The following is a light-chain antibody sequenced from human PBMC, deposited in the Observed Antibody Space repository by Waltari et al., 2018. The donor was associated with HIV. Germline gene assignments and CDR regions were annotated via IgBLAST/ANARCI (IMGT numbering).Light chain of an antibody. CDR2: DDG. Sequence: SYVLTQPPSVSVAPGQTARITCGGNNIGSKSAHWYQQQPGQAPVLGVDDDGDRPSGIPARLSGSNSGNTATLAISRVEAGDEADYYCQVCDSSSDFVVFGGGTKLTVL. V-gene: IGLV3-21*02. CDR1: NIGSKS. CDR3: QVCDSSSDFVV. J-gene: IGLJ2*01.